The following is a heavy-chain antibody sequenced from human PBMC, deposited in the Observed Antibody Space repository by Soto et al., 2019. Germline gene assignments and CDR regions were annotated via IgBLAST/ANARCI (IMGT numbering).Heavy chain of an antibody. Sequence: EVQLLESGGGFEQPGGSLRLSCAASGFTFSTIVMAWVRQAPGKGLEWVSSISPSGDYAYFADSVKGRFTMSRDNSKNAVYLQLDSLRVEDTATYYCVKATSGGLLYYGMEVWGQGTTVTVSS. J-gene: IGHJ6*02. CDR2: ISPSGDYA. D-gene: IGHD1-26*01. CDR1: GFTFSTIV. CDR3: VKATSGGLLYYGMEV. V-gene: IGHV3-23*01.